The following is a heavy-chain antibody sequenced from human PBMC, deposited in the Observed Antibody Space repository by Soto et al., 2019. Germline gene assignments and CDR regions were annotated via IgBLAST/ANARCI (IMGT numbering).Heavy chain of an antibody. Sequence: GASVKVSCKASGFTFTSSAVQWVRQARGQRLEWIGWIVVGSGNTNYAQKFQERVTITRDMSTSTAYMELSSLRSEDTAVYYCAADPYYYDSSGSLSFGYWGQGTLVTVSS. CDR1: GFTFTSSA. CDR3: AADPYYYDSSGSLSFGY. D-gene: IGHD3-22*01. J-gene: IGHJ4*02. V-gene: IGHV1-58*01. CDR2: IVVGSGNT.